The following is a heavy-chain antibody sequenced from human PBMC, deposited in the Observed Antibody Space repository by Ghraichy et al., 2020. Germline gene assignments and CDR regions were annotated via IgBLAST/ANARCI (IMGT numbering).Heavy chain of an antibody. V-gene: IGHV4-4*07. CDR2: IYTSGST. D-gene: IGHD6-6*01. J-gene: IGHJ4*02. CDR3: ARRAWAARGGYYFDY. CDR1: GGSISRYY. Sequence: SETLSLTCTVSGGSISRYYWSWIRQPAGKGLEWIGRIYTSGSTNYNPSLKSRVTMSVDTSKNQFSLKLSSVTAADTAVYYCARRAWAARGGYYFDYWGQGTLVTVPS.